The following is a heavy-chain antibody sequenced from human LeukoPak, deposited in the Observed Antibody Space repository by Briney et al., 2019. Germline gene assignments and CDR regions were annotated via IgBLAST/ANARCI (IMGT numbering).Heavy chain of an antibody. D-gene: IGHD2-15*01. V-gene: IGHV1-8*01. CDR2: MNPNSGNT. J-gene: IGHJ5*02. Sequence: ASVKVSCKASGYTFTSYDINWVRQATGQGLEWMGWMNPNSGNTGYAQKFQGRVTMTRNTSISTAYMELSSLRSEDTAVYYCARRSPYCSGGSGYRRACFDPWGQGTLVTVSS. CDR1: GYTFTSYD. CDR3: ARRSPYCSGGSGYRRACFDP.